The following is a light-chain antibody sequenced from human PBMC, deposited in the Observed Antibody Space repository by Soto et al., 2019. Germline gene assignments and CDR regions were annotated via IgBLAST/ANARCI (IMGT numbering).Light chain of an antibody. CDR3: MQALQTPLFT. Sequence: DIVMTQSPLSLPVTPGESASISCRSSQSLLHSNGYNYLDWYLQKPGQSPQLLIYLGSNRASGVPERFSGSGSGTDFTLKISRVEAEDVGVYYCMQALQTPLFTFGPGTKVDIK. J-gene: IGKJ3*01. CDR2: LGS. CDR1: QSLLHSNGYNY. V-gene: IGKV2-28*01.